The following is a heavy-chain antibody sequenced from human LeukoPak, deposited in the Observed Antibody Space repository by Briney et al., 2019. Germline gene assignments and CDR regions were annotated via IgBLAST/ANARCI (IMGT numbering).Heavy chain of an antibody. CDR2: IYDSGST. CDR1: GGSIRSSYYY. D-gene: IGHD3-9*01. J-gene: IGHJ5*02. CDR3: ARDLDGGNWFDP. Sequence: SETLSLTCTVSGGSIRSSYYYWGWIRQPPGKGLEWIGSIYDSGSTYYNPSLKSRVTISVDTSKNQFSLKLSSVTAADTAVYYCARDLDGGNWFDPWGQGTLVTVSS. V-gene: IGHV4-39*07.